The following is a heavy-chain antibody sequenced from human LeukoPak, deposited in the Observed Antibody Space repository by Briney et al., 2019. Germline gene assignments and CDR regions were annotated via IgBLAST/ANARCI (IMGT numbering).Heavy chain of an antibody. CDR3: ARDPPYYYDSSGYYGY. J-gene: IGHJ4*02. Sequence: ASVKVSCKASVYTFTSYGISWVRQAPGQGLEWMGWISAYNGNTNYAQKLQGRVTMTTDTSTSTAYMELRSLRSDDTAVYYCARDPPYYYDSSGYYGYWGQGTLVTVSS. CDR1: VYTFTSYG. D-gene: IGHD3-22*01. CDR2: ISAYNGNT. V-gene: IGHV1-18*01.